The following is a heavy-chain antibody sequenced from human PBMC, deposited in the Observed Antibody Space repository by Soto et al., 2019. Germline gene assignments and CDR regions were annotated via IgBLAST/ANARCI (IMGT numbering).Heavy chain of an antibody. J-gene: IGHJ6*02. CDR2: INTYNGNT. V-gene: IGHV1-18*01. D-gene: IGHD3-16*01. Sequence: QVQLVQSGAEVKNPGASVKVSCKASGYTFTRYGIGWARQAPGQGLEWMGWINTYNGNTNYAQNVQGRVTLTTDTSTSTAYMELRSLRSNDTAIYYCAMVDVYVTPSPQDVWSQGTPVIVSS. CDR1: GYTFTRYG. CDR3: AMVDVYVTPSPQDV.